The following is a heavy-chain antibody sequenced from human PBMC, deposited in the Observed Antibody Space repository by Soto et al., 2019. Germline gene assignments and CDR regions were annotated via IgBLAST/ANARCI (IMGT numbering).Heavy chain of an antibody. CDR1: GYTFTSYA. J-gene: IGHJ3*02. D-gene: IGHD4-17*01. V-gene: IGHV1-3*01. Sequence: GASVKVSCKASGYTFTSYAMHWVRQAPGQRLEWMGWINAGNGNTKYSQKFQGRVTITRDTSASTAYMELSSLRSEDTAVYYCARHLRDDYGDDRAFDIWGQGTMVTVSS. CDR2: INAGNGNT. CDR3: ARHLRDDYGDDRAFDI.